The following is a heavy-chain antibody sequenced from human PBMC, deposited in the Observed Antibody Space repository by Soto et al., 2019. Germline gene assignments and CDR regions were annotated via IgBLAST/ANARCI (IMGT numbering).Heavy chain of an antibody. CDR1: GYSISSDYY. CDR2: IYHSGST. J-gene: IGHJ4*02. Sequence: PSDTLSLTCAVSGYSISSDYYWGWIRQPPGKGLEWIGSIYHSGSTYYNPSLKSRVTISVDTSKNQFSLKLSSVTAADTAVYFCARGELGGTTYFDYWGQGTLVTVSS. CDR3: ARGELGGTTYFDY. V-gene: IGHV4-38-2*01. D-gene: IGHD1-26*01.